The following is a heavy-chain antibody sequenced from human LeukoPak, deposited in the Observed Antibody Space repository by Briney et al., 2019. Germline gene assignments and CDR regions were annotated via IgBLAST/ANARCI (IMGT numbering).Heavy chain of an antibody. D-gene: IGHD2-2*01. CDR1: GFTFSSYS. Sequence: PGGSLRLSCAASGFTFSSYSMNWVRQAPGEGLEWVSSISSSSSYIYYADSVKGRFTISRDNAKNSLYLQMNSLRAEDTAVYYCARDPTKYCSSTSCHPSYWGQGTLVTVSS. V-gene: IGHV3-21*01. CDR2: ISSSSSYI. CDR3: ARDPTKYCSSTSCHPSY. J-gene: IGHJ4*02.